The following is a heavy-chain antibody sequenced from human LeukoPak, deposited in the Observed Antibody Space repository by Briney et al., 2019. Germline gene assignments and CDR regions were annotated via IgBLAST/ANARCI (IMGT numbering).Heavy chain of an antibody. V-gene: IGHV3-30*04. J-gene: IGHJ4*02. CDR3: ASSTMVRGVSFDY. CDR2: ISYDGSNK. CDR1: GFTFSSYA. Sequence: GGSLRLSCAASGFTFSSYAMHWVRQAPGKGLEWVAVISYDGSNKYYADSVKGRFTISRDNSKNTLYLQMNSLRAEDTAVYYCASSTMVRGVSFDYWGQGTLVTVSS. D-gene: IGHD3-10*01.